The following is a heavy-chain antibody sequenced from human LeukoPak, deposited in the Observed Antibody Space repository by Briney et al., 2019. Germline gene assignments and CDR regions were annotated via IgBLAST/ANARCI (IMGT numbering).Heavy chain of an antibody. CDR1: GGTFSSYA. CDR3: ARAQSKPSYYDILTGYYNDAFDI. D-gene: IGHD3-9*01. Sequence: SVKVSCKASGGTFSSYAISWVRQAPGQGLEWMGGIIPIFGAANYAQKFQGRVTITTDESTSTAYMELSSLRSEDTAVYYCARAQSKPSYYDILTGYYNDAFDIWGQGTMVTVSS. V-gene: IGHV1-69*05. J-gene: IGHJ3*02. CDR2: IIPIFGAA.